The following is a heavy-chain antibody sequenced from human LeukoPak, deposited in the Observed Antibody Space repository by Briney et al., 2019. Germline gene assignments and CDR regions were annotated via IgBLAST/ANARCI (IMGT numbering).Heavy chain of an antibody. D-gene: IGHD1-26*01. CDR2: IIPIFGTA. CDR3: ARVPPPWDLYFDY. CDR1: GGTFSSYA. Sequence: SVKVSCKASGGTFSSYAISWVRQAPGQGLEWMGGIIPIFGTANYAQKFQGRVTITADESTSTAYMELSSLRSEDTAVYCCARVPPPWDLYFDYWGQGTLVTVSS. V-gene: IGHV1-69*13. J-gene: IGHJ4*02.